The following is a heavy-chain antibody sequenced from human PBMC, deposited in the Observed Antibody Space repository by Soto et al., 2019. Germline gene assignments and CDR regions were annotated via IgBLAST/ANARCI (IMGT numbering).Heavy chain of an antibody. D-gene: IGHD3-10*01. J-gene: IGHJ5*01. CDR1: GFAFRSYT. CDR2: VSGSGGST. V-gene: IGHV3-23*01. Sequence: EVQLLESGGGLVQPGGSLRLSCAASGFAFRSYTMSWVRQAPGKGLEWISAVSGSGGSTYYADSVKGRFTISRDNSKDTLYLQMNNRRAEDTAVYYCAKPPDYNWNDFWGQGTLVTVSS. CDR3: AKPPDYNWNDF.